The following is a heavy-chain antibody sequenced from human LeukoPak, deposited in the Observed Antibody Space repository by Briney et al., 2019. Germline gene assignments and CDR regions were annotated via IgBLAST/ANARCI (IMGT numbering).Heavy chain of an antibody. CDR3: VRVHVGTDMVDIDY. Sequence: GGSLRLSCAASGFTFSYYGLHWVRQGPGKGLEWVAVISYDGSNKYYADSVKGRFTISRDTAKNTLYLQMNSLRAEDTAVYYCVRVHVGTDMVDIDYWGQGTLVTVSS. CDR2: ISYDGSNK. V-gene: IGHV3-30*03. J-gene: IGHJ4*02. D-gene: IGHD5-18*01. CDR1: GFTFSYYG.